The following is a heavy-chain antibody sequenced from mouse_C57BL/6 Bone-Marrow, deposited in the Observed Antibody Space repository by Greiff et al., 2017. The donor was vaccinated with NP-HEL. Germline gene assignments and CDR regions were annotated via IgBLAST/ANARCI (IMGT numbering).Heavy chain of an antibody. CDR3: ATYYDPWFAY. Sequence: LQESGAELARPGASVKLSCKASGYTFTSYGISWVKQRTGQGLEWIGEIYPRSGNTYYNEKFKGKATLTADKSSSTAYMELRSLTSEDSAVYFCATYYDPWFAYWGQGTLVTVSA. V-gene: IGHV1-81*01. CDR1: GYTFTSYG. CDR2: IYPRSGNT. D-gene: IGHD2-4*01. J-gene: IGHJ3*01.